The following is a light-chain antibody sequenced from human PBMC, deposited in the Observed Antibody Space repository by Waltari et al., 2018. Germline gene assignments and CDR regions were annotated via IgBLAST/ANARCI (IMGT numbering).Light chain of an antibody. Sequence: QSALTQPASVSGSPGQSITISCPGTISAVGGYNYVSWYQQHPGKAPKLMIYDVSNRPSGVSNRFSGSKSGNTASLTISGLQAEDEADYYCSSYTSSSTNVFGTGTKVTVL. J-gene: IGLJ1*01. V-gene: IGLV2-14*03. CDR1: ISAVGGYNY. CDR3: SSYTSSSTNV. CDR2: DVS.